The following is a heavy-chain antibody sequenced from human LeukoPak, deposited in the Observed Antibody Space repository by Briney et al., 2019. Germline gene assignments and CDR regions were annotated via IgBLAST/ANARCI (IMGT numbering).Heavy chain of an antibody. CDR2: LSANGGTT. CDR3: ARGFCRGGICYPQPTTWTFYFDF. J-gene: IGHJ4*02. D-gene: IGHD2-15*01. Sequence: GGSLRLSCSASGFIISDYAVHWVRQAPGKGLEYVSALSANGGTTYYADSVKGRLTISRDNSKKTLYLEMNSPRAEDTAVYYCARGFCRGGICYPQPTTWTFYFDFWGQGTQVTVSS. CDR1: GFIISDYA. V-gene: IGHV3-64*04.